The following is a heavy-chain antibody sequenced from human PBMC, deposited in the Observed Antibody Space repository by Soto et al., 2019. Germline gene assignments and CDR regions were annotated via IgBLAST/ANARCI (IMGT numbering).Heavy chain of an antibody. V-gene: IGHV2-5*01. D-gene: IGHD3-16*01. CDR2: TYWNDDK. Sequence: QITLKESGPTLVKPTQTLTLTCTFSGFSLSARGVGVGWIRQPPGKALEWLALTYWNDDKRYSPSLQSRLTITKDASKNQVVFSMTNVDPADTATYYCAHSPWGAAPDYWGQGTLVTVSS. CDR3: AHSPWGAAPDY. J-gene: IGHJ4*02. CDR1: GFSLSARGVG.